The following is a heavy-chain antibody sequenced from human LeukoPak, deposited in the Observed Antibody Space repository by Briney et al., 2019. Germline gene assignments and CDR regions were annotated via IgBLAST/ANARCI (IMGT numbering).Heavy chain of an antibody. CDR2: IYSGGST. D-gene: IGHD3-10*01. CDR3: ARSGITMFRGVILGYYYMDV. V-gene: IGHV3-66*01. Sequence: GGSLRLSCAASEFSVGSNYMTWVRQAPGKGLEWVSLIYSGGSTYYADSVKGRFTISRDNSKNTLYLQMNSLRAEDTAVYYCARSGITMFRGVILGYYYMDVWGKGTTVTVSS. J-gene: IGHJ6*03. CDR1: EFSVGSNY.